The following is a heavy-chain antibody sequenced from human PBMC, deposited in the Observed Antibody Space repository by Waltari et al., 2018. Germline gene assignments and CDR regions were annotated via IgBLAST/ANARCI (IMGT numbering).Heavy chain of an antibody. Sequence: EVQLAESGGGLVQPGGSLRLSCAASGFTFSSNAMNWVRQAPGKGLQWVSNIVSSGGNAYYADSVKGRFTISRDNAKNTLSMQMNRRRAEDTAVYYCAKVYIGGEGVNTYCYMDVWGKGTTVTVSS. V-gene: IGHV3-23*04. CDR3: AKVYIGGEGVNTYCYMDV. D-gene: IGHD3-10*01. J-gene: IGHJ6*03. CDR2: IVSSGGNA. CDR1: GFTFSSNA.